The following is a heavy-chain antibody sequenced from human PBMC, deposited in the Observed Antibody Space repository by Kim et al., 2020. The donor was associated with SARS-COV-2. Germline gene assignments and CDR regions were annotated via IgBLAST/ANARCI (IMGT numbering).Heavy chain of an antibody. D-gene: IGHD5-12*01. CDR1: GFTFSRYG. Sequence: GGSLRLSCAASGFTFSRYGMHWVRQAPGKGLEWVAVISYDGSNKYYADSVKGRVTISRDNSKNTLYLQMNSLSAEDTAVYYCAKDGPTRWLQFEIDYWGQGTLLTVSS. V-gene: IGHV3-30*18. CDR2: ISYDGSNK. CDR3: AKDGPTRWLQFEIDY. J-gene: IGHJ4*02.